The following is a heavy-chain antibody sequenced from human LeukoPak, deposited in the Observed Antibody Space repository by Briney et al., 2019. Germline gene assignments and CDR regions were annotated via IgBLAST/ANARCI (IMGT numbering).Heavy chain of an antibody. Sequence: ASVKVSCKTSGYTFTAYYVHWVRQAPGQGLEWIGWINPNTGDTNYAPKFQGRVTMTEDTSTDTAYMELSSLRSEDTAVYYCAALRRQWLVTVFDYWGQGTLVTVSS. CDR2: INPNTGDT. D-gene: IGHD6-19*01. CDR1: GYTFTAYY. CDR3: AALRRQWLVTVFDY. J-gene: IGHJ4*02. V-gene: IGHV1-2*02.